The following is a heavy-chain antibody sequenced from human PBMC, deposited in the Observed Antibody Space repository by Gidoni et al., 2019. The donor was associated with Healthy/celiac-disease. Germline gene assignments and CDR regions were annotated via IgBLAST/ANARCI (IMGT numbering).Heavy chain of an antibody. Sequence: QVQLQQWGAGLLKPSETLSLTCAVYGGSFSGYYWSWIRQPPGKGLEWIGEINHSGSTNYNPSLKSRVTISVDTSKNQFSLKLSSVTAADTAVYYCARGGDSHPDYWGQGTLVTVSS. D-gene: IGHD4-17*01. V-gene: IGHV4-34*01. CDR1: GGSFSGYY. CDR3: ARGGDSHPDY. J-gene: IGHJ4*02. CDR2: INHSGST.